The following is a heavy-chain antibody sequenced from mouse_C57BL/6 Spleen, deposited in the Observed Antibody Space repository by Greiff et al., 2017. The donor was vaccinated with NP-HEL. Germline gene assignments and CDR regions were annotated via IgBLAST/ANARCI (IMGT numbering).Heavy chain of an antibody. D-gene: IGHD4-1*01. CDR3: ARRGNWEVFDY. CDR1: GYTFTSYW. J-gene: IGHJ2*01. Sequence: VQLQQSGAELVKPGASVKLSCKASGYTFTSYWMQWVKQRPGQGLEWIGEIDPSDSYTNYNQKFKGKATLTVDTSSSTAYMQLSSLTSEDSAVYYCARRGNWEVFDYWGQGTTLTVSS. CDR2: IDPSDSYT. V-gene: IGHV1-50*01.